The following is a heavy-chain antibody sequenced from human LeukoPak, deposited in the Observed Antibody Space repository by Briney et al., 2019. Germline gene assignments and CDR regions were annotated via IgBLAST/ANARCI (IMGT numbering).Heavy chain of an antibody. Sequence: PGGSLRLSCAASRFTFSSYAMSWVRQAPGKGLEWVSAISGSGGSTYYADSVKGRFTISRDNSKNTLYLQMNSLRAEDTAVYYCAKAFWSGYFGLNWFDPWGQGTLVTVSS. CDR2: ISGSGGST. CDR3: AKAFWSGYFGLNWFDP. J-gene: IGHJ5*02. CDR1: RFTFSSYA. V-gene: IGHV3-23*01. D-gene: IGHD3-3*01.